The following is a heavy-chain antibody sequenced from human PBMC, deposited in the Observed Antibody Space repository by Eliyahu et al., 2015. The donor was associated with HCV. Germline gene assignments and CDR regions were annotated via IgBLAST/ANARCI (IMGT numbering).Heavy chain of an antibody. J-gene: IGHJ4*02. CDR3: TRPSADNSGISKPFDY. D-gene: IGHD6-19*01. Sequence: QVQLVQSGAEVKKPGSSVKVSCKASGGTFSTYAISWVRQAPRQGLEWMGGITPIFGTANYAQKFQGRVTITADESTSTAYMELSSLRSEDTAVYYCTRPSADNSGISKPFDYWGQGTLVTVSS. CDR1: GGTFSTYA. CDR2: ITPIFGTA. V-gene: IGHV1-69*01.